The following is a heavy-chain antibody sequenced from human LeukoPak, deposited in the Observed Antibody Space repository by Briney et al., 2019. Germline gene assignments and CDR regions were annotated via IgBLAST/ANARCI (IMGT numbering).Heavy chain of an antibody. Sequence: GASVKVSCKASGGTFSSYAISWVRQAPGQGLEWMGRIIPILGIANYAQKFQGRATITADKSTSTAYMELSSLRSEDTAVYYCAREVVTSGMDVWGQGTTVTVSS. J-gene: IGHJ6*02. CDR2: IIPILGIA. CDR3: AREVVTSGMDV. D-gene: IGHD4-23*01. CDR1: GGTFSSYA. V-gene: IGHV1-69*04.